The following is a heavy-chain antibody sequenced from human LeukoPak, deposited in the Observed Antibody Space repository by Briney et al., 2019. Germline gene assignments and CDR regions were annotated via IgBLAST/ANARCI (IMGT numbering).Heavy chain of an antibody. V-gene: IGHV1-69*05. CDR3: VIWGQQLLYRDYYYYYMDV. CDR1: GGTFSSYA. CDR2: IIPIFGTA. J-gene: IGHJ6*03. Sequence: SVKVSCKASGGTFSSYAISWVRQAPGQGLEWMGGIIPIFGTANYAQKFQGRVTITTDESTSTAYMELSSLRSEDTAVYYCVIWGQQLLYRDYYYYYMDVWGKGTTVTVSS. D-gene: IGHD6-13*01.